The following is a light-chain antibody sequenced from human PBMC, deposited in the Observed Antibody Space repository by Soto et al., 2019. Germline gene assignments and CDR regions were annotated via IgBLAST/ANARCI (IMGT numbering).Light chain of an antibody. V-gene: IGKV3D-15*01. CDR1: QTINNN. J-gene: IGKJ4*01. CDR2: DKS. CDR3: QHYNNWRLT. Sequence: VMTQAPATLSVSPGERATLSCRASQTINNNVAWYQKENAKHTTTIIYDKSTRANGVKDRLSGSRYGPELTLTINSLQSEDFAIYYCQHYNNWRLTFGGGTKVDIK.